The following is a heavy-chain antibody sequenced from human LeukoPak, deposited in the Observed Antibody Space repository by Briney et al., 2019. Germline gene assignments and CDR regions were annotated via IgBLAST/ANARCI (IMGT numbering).Heavy chain of an antibody. CDR1: GYTFTGYY. D-gene: IGHD3-22*01. CDR2: INPNSGGT. CDR3: ARNDGSGYYYLDY. Sequence: GASVKVSCKASGYTFTGYYMHWVRQAPGQGLEWMGWINPNSGGTNYAQKFQGRVTMTRDTSISTAYMELSRLRSDDTAVYYCARNDGSGYYYLDYWGQGTLVTVSS. J-gene: IGHJ4*02. V-gene: IGHV1-2*02.